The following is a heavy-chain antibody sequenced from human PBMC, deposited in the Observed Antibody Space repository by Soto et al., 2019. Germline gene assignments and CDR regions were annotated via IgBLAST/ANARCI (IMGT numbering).Heavy chain of an antibody. CDR1: GFTFSSYA. CDR2: ISGSGGST. Sequence: PGGSLRLSCAASGFTFSSYAMSWVRQAPGKGLEWVSAISGSGGSTYYADSVKGRFTISRDNSKNTLYLQMNSLRAEDTAVYYCAKDRSYGGTVTMVDYWGQGTLVTVSS. V-gene: IGHV3-23*01. D-gene: IGHD4-4*01. J-gene: IGHJ4*02. CDR3: AKDRSYGGTVTMVDY.